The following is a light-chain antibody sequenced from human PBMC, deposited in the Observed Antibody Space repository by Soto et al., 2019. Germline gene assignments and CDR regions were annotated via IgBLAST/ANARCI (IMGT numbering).Light chain of an antibody. J-gene: IGLJ1*01. CDR3: QSYDDSLSVHYV. Sequence: QPVLTQPPSVSGAPGQRVTISGTGSSSNTGSTYNVQWYQQLPGTAPKLLIHGNTNRPSGVPDRFSGSKSGTSASLAITGLQADDEADYYCQSYDDSLSVHYVFGTGTKLTVL. CDR2: GNT. V-gene: IGLV1-40*01. CDR1: SSNTGSTYN.